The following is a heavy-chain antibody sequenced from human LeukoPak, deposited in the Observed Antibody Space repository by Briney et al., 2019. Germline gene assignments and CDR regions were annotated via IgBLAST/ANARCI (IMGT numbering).Heavy chain of an antibody. Sequence: SETLSPTCTVSGGSISSYYWSWIRQPPGKGLEWIGYIYYSGSTNYNPSLKSRVTISVDTSKNQFSLKLSSVTAADTAVYYCARISSGYYPYYLDYWGQGTLVTVSS. V-gene: IGHV4-59*08. CDR2: IYYSGST. CDR3: ARISSGYYPYYLDY. CDR1: GGSISSYY. D-gene: IGHD3-3*01. J-gene: IGHJ4*02.